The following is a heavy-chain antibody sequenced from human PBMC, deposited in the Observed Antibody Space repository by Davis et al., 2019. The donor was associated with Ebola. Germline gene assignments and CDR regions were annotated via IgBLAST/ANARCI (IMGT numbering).Heavy chain of an antibody. D-gene: IGHD1-20*01. CDR2: ISSSGTTI. Sequence: GESLKISCAASGFTFSSYEMNWVRQAPGKGLAWVSYISSSGTTIYYADSVKGRFTISRDNAKNSLYLQMNSLRAEDTAVYYCARGLYNWNYFDYWGQGTLVTVSS. CDR3: ARGLYNWNYFDY. J-gene: IGHJ4*02. V-gene: IGHV3-48*03. CDR1: GFTFSSYE.